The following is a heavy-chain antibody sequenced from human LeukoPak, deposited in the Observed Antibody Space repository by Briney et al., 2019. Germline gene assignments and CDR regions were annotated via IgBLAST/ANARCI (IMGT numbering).Heavy chain of an antibody. CDR2: ISGSGGST. V-gene: IGHV3-23*01. Sequence: GGSLRLSCAASGFTFSSYAMSWVRQAPGKGLELVSAISGSGGSTYYADSVKGRFTISRDNSKNTLYLQMNSLRAEDTAVYYCAPYGSGSSSDYWGQGTLVTVSS. CDR3: APYGSGSSSDY. J-gene: IGHJ4*02. D-gene: IGHD3-10*01. CDR1: GFTFSSYA.